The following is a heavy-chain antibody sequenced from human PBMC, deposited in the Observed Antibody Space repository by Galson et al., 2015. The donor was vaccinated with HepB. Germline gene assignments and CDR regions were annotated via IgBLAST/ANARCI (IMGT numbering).Heavy chain of an antibody. Sequence: ETLSLTCTVSGGSISSSSYYWGWIRQPPGKGLEWIGGIYYSGSTYYNPSLKSRVTISVDTSKNQFSLKLSSVTAADTAVYYCARDGRVVEYLRRAGEIDYWGQGTLVTVSS. CDR2: IYYSGST. CDR3: ARDGRVVEYLRRAGEIDY. D-gene: IGHD2-15*01. V-gene: IGHV4-39*07. CDR1: GGSISSSSYY. J-gene: IGHJ4*02.